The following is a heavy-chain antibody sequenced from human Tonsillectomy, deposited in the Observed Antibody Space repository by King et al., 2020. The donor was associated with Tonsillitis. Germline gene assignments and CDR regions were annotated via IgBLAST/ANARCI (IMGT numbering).Heavy chain of an antibody. D-gene: IGHD1-26*01. CDR2: IWYDGSHP. V-gene: IGHV3-33*08. CDR1: GFTFSNYG. J-gene: IGHJ1*01. CDR3: ARFPGGTYYFQE. Sequence: VQLVESGGGVVQPGRSLTLSCAASGFTFSNYGMHWARQAPDKGLEWVALIWYDGSHPFYTHPVKGRFSIARDNSKNTLYLQLNSLRAEDTAVYYCARFPGGTYYFQEWGQGTLVTVSS.